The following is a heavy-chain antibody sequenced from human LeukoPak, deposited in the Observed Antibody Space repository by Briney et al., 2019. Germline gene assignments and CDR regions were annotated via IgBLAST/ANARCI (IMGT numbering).Heavy chain of an antibody. CDR1: GSRFTSYW. V-gene: IGHV5-51*01. CDR2: IYPGDSDT. Sequence: GASLKISFKGSGSRFTSYWIGWVRQMPGKGLEWMGIIYPGDSDTRYSPSFQGQVTISAHKSISTAYLQWSSLKASDTAMYYCARRGYYYDSSGYYHDAFDIWGQGTMVTVSS. CDR3: ARRGYYYDSSGYYHDAFDI. D-gene: IGHD3-22*01. J-gene: IGHJ3*02.